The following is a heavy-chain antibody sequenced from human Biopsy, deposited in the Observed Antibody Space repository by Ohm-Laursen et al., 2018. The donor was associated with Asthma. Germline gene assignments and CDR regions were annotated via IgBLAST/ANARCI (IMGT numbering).Heavy chain of an antibody. D-gene: IGHD5-12*01. J-gene: IGHJ4*02. V-gene: IGHV3-30*18. CDR2: ISYDGNHK. Sequence: SLRLSCTASGFMFRSFGMHWARQAPGKGLEWVAVISYDGNHKFYEDSVKGRFTTSRDNSKNTLYLQMNSLRTEDTAVYYCAKRRGYSGHDNDYWGQGALVIVSS. CDR1: GFMFRSFG. CDR3: AKRRGYSGHDNDY.